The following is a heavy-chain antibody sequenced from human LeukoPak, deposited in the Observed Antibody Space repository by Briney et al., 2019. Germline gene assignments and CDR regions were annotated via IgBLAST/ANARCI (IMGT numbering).Heavy chain of an antibody. CDR1: GGTFSSYA. V-gene: IGHV1-69*04. Sequence: SVKVSCKASGGTFSSYAISWVRQAPGQGLEWMGRIIPILGIANYAQKFRGRVTITADKSTSTAYMELSSLRSEDTAVYYCARDLGYGGFGELTSEDYWGQGTLVTVSS. D-gene: IGHD3-10*01. CDR2: IIPILGIA. J-gene: IGHJ4*02. CDR3: ARDLGYGGFGELTSEDY.